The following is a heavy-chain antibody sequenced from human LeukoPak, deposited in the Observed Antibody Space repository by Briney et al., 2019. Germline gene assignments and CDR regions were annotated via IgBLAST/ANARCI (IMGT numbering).Heavy chain of an antibody. CDR1: GFTFSSYS. D-gene: IGHD4-11*01. CDR3: VRLQRAVTGNY. Sequence: GGSLRLSCAASGFTFSSYSMNWVRQAPGKGLEWVSSISSSSSYIYYADSVKGRFTISRDNAKNSLYLQMNSLRTEDTAVYYCVRLQRAVTGNYWGQGTLVTVSS. J-gene: IGHJ4*02. V-gene: IGHV3-21*01. CDR2: ISSSSSYI.